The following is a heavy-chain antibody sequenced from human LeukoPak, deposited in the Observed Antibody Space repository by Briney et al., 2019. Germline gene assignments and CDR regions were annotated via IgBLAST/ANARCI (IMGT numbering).Heavy chain of an antibody. J-gene: IGHJ4*02. CDR2: IKQDGSEK. CDR3: ARDKFGLYYDFWSGYGPDY. CDR1: GFTFSSYW. V-gene: IGHV3-7*01. D-gene: IGHD3-3*01. Sequence: PGGSLRLSCAASGFTFSSYWMSWVRQAPGKGLEWVANIKQDGSEKCYVDSVKGRFTISRDNAKNSLYLQMNSLRAEDTAVYYCARDKFGLYYDFWSGYGPDYWGQGTLVTVSS.